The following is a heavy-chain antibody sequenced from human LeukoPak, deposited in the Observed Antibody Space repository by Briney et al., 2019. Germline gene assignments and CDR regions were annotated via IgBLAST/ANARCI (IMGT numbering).Heavy chain of an antibody. Sequence: GGSLRLSCAASGFTFDSYSMSWVRQAPGKGLEWVSYITSGSSTIYYPDSVKGRFTISRDNAKNSLYLQMNSLRAEDTAVYYCARVGDYGDYVGYWGQGTLVTVSS. J-gene: IGHJ4*02. CDR3: ARVGDYGDYVGY. D-gene: IGHD4-17*01. V-gene: IGHV3-48*04. CDR2: ITSGSSTI. CDR1: GFTFDSYS.